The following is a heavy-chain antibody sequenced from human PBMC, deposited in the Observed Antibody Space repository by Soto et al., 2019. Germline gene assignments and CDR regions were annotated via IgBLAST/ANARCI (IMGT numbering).Heavy chain of an antibody. CDR2: ISSRGTAI. CDR1: GFVFSSYS. J-gene: IGHJ6*02. Sequence: DVQLVESGGGLVQPGGSLRISCVGSGFVFSSYSINWVRQAPGKGPEWLSYISSRGTAIYYADSVRGRFTISRDNDNNSVFLQMNNLRAEDTATYYCASTVSAVWGQGTTVTVSS. V-gene: IGHV3-48*03. CDR3: ASTVSAV.